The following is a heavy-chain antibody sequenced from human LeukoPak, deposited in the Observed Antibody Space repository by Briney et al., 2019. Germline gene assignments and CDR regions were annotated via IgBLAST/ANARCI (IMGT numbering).Heavy chain of an antibody. V-gene: IGHV4-30-4*08. J-gene: IGHJ4*02. CDR2: IYYSGSS. CDR1: GGSISSGDYY. Sequence: SETQSLTCTVSGGSISSGDYYWTWIRQPPGKGLEWIGYIYYSGSSDYNPSLKSRVTISLDTSKNQFSLNLSSVTAADTAVYYCARGYLGSSGFHFDYWGQGTLVTVSS. D-gene: IGHD6-6*01. CDR3: ARGYLGSSGFHFDY.